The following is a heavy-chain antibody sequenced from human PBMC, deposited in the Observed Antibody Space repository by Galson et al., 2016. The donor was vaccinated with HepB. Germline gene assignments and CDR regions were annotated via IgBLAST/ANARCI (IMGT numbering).Heavy chain of an antibody. J-gene: IGHJ4*02. CDR2: AFYSGIT. Sequence: SISSYYWSWFRQPPEKGLEWIGYAFYSGITNYNPSLKSRVTISIDTSKNQFSLKLSSVTAADTAVYYCARGEGYNLYWGQGTLVTVSS. D-gene: IGHD5-24*01. V-gene: IGHV4-59*08. CDR1: SISSYY. CDR3: ARGEGYNLY.